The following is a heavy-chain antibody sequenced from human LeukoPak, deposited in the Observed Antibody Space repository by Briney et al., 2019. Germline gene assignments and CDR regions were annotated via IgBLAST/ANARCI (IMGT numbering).Heavy chain of an antibody. D-gene: IGHD6-6*01. Sequence: AETLRLSCTVYGGSFSNYYWSWIGQPPGKGLEWIGEINPSGSTSYNPSLKSRVTISVDMSMNQFSLKESSVTAADTAVYYCASRKTSSSSFRKPIDYWGQ. CDR1: GGSFSNYY. V-gene: IGHV4-34*01. CDR3: ASRKTSSSSFRKPIDY. CDR2: INPSGST. J-gene: IGHJ4*02.